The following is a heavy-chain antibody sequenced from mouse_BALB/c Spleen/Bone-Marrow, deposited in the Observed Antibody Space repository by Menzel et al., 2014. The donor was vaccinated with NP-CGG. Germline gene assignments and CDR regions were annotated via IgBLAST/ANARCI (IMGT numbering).Heavy chain of an antibody. J-gene: IGHJ4*01. V-gene: IGHV1-9*01. Sequence: QVQLKQSGAELMRPGASVKISCKASSYTFTNYWIEWVKRRPGHGLEWIGEILPGRGSPNYNEKFKGKATFALDTSSNTSYMQLSSLTSEDSAVYYCARKGALRAMDYWGQGSSVTVSS. CDR2: ILPGRGSP. CDR1: SYTFTNYW. CDR3: ARKGALRAMDY.